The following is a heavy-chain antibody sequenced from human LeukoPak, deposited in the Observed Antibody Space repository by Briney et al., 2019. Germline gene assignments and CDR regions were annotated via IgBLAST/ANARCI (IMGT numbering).Heavy chain of an antibody. Sequence: PGGSLRLSCAASGFTFSSYSVNWVRQAPGKGLEWVSSISSSSSYIYYADSVKGRFTISRDNAKNSLYLQMNSLRAEDTAVYYCAREIFVVVPAARAPGDYWGQGTLVTVSS. D-gene: IGHD2-2*01. V-gene: IGHV3-21*01. CDR3: AREIFVVVPAARAPGDY. CDR2: ISSSSSYI. CDR1: GFTFSSYS. J-gene: IGHJ4*02.